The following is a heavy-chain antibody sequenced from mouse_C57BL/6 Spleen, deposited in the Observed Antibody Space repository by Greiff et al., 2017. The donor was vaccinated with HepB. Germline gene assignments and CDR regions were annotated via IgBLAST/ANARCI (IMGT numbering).Heavy chain of an antibody. Sequence: QVQLQQSGAELVKPGASVKISCKASGYAFSSYWMNWVKQRPGKGLEWIGQIYPGDGDTNYNGKFKGKATLTADKSSSTAYMQLSSLTSEDSAVYFCARSLLDGYSYYFDYWGQGTTLTVSS. D-gene: IGHD2-3*01. CDR1: GYAFSSYW. V-gene: IGHV1-80*01. CDR3: ARSLLDGYSYYFDY. J-gene: IGHJ2*01. CDR2: IYPGDGDT.